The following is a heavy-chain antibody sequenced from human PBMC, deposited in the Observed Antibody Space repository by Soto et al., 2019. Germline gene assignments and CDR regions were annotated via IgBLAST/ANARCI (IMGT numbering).Heavy chain of an antibody. CDR2: IIPIFGTA. V-gene: IGHV1-69*13. Sequence: SVKVSCKASGGTFSSYAISWVRQAPGQGLEWMGGIIPIFGTANYAQKFQGRVTITADESTSTAYMELSSLRSEDTAVYYCARDGRITIFGVVIGPERPYGMDVWGQGTPVTVSS. CDR1: GGTFSSYA. CDR3: ARDGRITIFGVVIGPERPYGMDV. J-gene: IGHJ6*02. D-gene: IGHD3-3*01.